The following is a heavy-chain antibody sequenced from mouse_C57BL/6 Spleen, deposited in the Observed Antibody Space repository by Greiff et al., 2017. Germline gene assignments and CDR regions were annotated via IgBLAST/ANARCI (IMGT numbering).Heavy chain of an antibody. CDR1: GFTFSSYG. J-gene: IGHJ4*01. CDR2: ISSGGSYT. CDR3: ARRGCDGDYYAMDY. Sequence: EVKLVESGGDLVKPGGSLKLSCAASGFTFSSYGMSWVRQTPDKRLEWVATISSGGSYTYYPDSVKGRFTISRDNAKNTLYLQMSSLKSEDTAMYYCARRGCDGDYYAMDYWGQGTSVTVSS. V-gene: IGHV5-6*02.